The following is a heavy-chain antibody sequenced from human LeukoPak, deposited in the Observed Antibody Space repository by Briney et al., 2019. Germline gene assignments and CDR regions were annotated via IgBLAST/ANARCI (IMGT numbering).Heavy chain of an antibody. Sequence: GALRLXCAASXFTFTDHYMEWVRQARGKGVEWVGRTRKKAHPYTIESAASVKGRFTISRDDSRNSLYLQMSSLKTEDTAVYFCARERSSGSYYLGSFDSWGQGTLVTVSS. CDR2: TRKKAHPYTI. CDR1: XFTFTDHY. CDR3: ARERSSGSYYLGSFDS. D-gene: IGHD1-26*01. V-gene: IGHV3-72*01. J-gene: IGHJ4*02.